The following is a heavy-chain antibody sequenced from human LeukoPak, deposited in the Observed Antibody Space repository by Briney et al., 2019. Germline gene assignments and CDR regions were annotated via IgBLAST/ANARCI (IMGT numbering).Heavy chain of an antibody. CDR1: GFTFSSYE. CDR2: ISSSSSTI. D-gene: IGHD3/OR15-3a*01. V-gene: IGHV3-48*01. J-gene: IGHJ4*02. Sequence: PGGSLRLSCAVSGFTFSSYEMNWVRQAPGKGLEWVSYISSSSSTIYYADSVKGRFTISRDNAKNSLYLQMNSLRAEDTAVYYCACLTYDFWTGSIWGQGTLVTVSS. CDR3: ACLTYDFWTGSI.